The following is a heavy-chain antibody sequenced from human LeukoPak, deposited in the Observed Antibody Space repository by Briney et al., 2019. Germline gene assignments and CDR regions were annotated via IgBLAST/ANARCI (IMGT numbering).Heavy chain of an antibody. V-gene: IGHV3-48*01. J-gene: IGHJ5*02. CDR1: GFTFSSYS. CDR3: ASFKWELQTFDP. Sequence: GSLRLSFAASGFTFSSYSMNWVRPAPGKGLEWVSYISSSSSTIYYADSVKGRFTISRDNAKNSLYLQMNSLRAEDTAVYYCASFKWELQTFDPWGQGTLVTVSS. D-gene: IGHD1-26*01. CDR2: ISSSSSTI.